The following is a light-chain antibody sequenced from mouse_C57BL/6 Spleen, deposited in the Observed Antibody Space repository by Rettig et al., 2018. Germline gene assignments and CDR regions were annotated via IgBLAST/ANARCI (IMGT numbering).Light chain of an antibody. CDR3: GQSYSYPFT. CDR1: KFVGTY. V-gene: IGKV6-20*01. Sequence: NIVMTQSPKSMSMSVGERVTLSCKANKFVGTYVSWYQQKPEQSPKLLIYGASNRYTGVPDRFTGSGSATDFTLTISSVQAEDLADYHCGQSYSYPFTFGSGTKLEIK. CDR2: GAS. J-gene: IGKJ4*01.